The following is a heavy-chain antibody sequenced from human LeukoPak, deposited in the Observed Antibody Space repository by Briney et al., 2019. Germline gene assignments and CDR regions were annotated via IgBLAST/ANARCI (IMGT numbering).Heavy chain of an antibody. CDR1: GASISSASDY. V-gene: IGHV4-39*01. CDR2: IYYGGST. Sequence: SETLSLTCAVSGASISSASDYWGWIRQPPGKGLEWLGSIYYGGSTYDNPSLRSRVTISVATSKTQFSLKLTSVTAADTAVYYCARIGGGSWRNPGYWFDPWGQGNLVTVSS. D-gene: IGHD2-15*01. J-gene: IGHJ5*02. CDR3: ARIGGGSWRNPGYWFDP.